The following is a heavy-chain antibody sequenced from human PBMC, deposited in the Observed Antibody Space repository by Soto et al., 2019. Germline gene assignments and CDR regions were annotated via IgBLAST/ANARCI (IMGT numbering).Heavy chain of an antibody. V-gene: IGHV4-59*01. Sequence: PSETLSLTCTVSGGSISSYYWSWIRQPPGKGLEWIGYIYYSGSTNYNPSLKSRVTISVDTSKNQFSLKLSSVTAADTAVYYCARAPWLAPIGFDYWGQGTLVTVSS. J-gene: IGHJ4*02. CDR2: IYYSGST. CDR3: ARAPWLAPIGFDY. D-gene: IGHD5-12*01. CDR1: GGSISSYY.